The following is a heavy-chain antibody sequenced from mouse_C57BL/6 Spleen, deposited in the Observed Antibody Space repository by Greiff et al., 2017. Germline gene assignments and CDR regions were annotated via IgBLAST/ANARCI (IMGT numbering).Heavy chain of an antibody. CDR1: GYTFTDYN. V-gene: IGHV1-18*01. CDR3: ARSPHIYYYGSSYEDAMDY. Sequence: VQLQQSGPELVKPGASVKIPCKASGYTFTDYNMDWVKQSHGKSLEWIGDINPNNGGTIYNQKFKGKATLTVDKSSSTAYMELRSLTSEDTAVYYCARSPHIYYYGSSYEDAMDYWGQGTSVTVSS. J-gene: IGHJ4*01. CDR2: INPNNGGT. D-gene: IGHD1-1*01.